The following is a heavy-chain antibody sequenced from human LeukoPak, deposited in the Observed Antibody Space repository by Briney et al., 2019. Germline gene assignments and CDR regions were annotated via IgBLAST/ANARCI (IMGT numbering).Heavy chain of an antibody. CDR2: IYSGGST. D-gene: IGHD3-16*01. CDR1: GFTVSSNY. CDR3: ARALYRGYYFDY. V-gene: IGHV3-53*01. J-gene: IGHJ4*02. Sequence: GGSLRLSCAVSGFTVSSNYMSWVRQAPGKGLEWVSFIYSGGSTYYADSVKGRFTISRDNSKNTLYLQMNSLRPEDTAVYYCARALYRGYYFDYWGQGTLVTVSS.